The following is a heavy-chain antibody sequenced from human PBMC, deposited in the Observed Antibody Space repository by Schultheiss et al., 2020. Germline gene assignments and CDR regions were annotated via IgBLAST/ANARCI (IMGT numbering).Heavy chain of an antibody. J-gene: IGHJ6*02. CDR2: ISSSSSTI. Sequence: GESLKISCAASGFTFSSYSMNWVRQAPGKGLEWVSYISSSSSTIYYADSVKGRFTISRDNAKNSLYLQMNSLRAEDTAVYYCARDGNMLQYYYYYGMDVWGQGTTVTVSS. CDR3: ARDGNMLQYYYYYGMDV. D-gene: IGHD3-16*01. CDR1: GFTFSSYS. V-gene: IGHV3-48*04.